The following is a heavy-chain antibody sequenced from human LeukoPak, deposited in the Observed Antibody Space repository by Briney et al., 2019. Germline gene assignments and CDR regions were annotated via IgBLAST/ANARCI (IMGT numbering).Heavy chain of an antibody. CDR2: IWYDGSNK. V-gene: IGHV3-33*01. D-gene: IGHD3-16*01. Sequence: GGSLRLSCAASGFTFSSYGMHWVRQAPGKGLEWVAVIWYDGSNKYYADSVKGRFTISRDNSKNTLYLQMNSLRAEDTAVYYCAGSVLGRCFDYWGQGTLVTVSS. CDR3: AGSVLGRCFDY. J-gene: IGHJ4*02. CDR1: GFTFSSYG.